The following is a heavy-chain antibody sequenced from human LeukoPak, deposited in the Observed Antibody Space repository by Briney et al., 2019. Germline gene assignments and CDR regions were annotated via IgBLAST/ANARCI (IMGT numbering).Heavy chain of an antibody. Sequence: GGSLRLSCVFSGFTFSSYAMSWARQAPGKGLEWVSSLSGSGGSTYYADSVKGRFTISRDNSKNTLYLQMNSLRVEDTAVYYCAKDPHTGYSFAYWGQGTLVTVPS. CDR1: GFTFSSYA. J-gene: IGHJ4*02. CDR2: LSGSGGST. V-gene: IGHV3-23*01. D-gene: IGHD5-18*01. CDR3: AKDPHTGYSFAY.